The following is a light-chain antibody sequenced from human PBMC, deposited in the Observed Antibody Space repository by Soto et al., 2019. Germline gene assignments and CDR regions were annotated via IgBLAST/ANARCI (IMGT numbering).Light chain of an antibody. Sequence: VVTQPPSASGTPGQRVTISCSGSSSNIGSNTVNWYQQLPGTAPKLLIYSDNQRPSGVPDRFSGSKSGTSASLAISGLQSEDEADYYCTTWDDSLNMVFGGGTQLTVL. CDR2: SDN. CDR1: SSNIGSNT. V-gene: IGLV1-44*01. CDR3: TTWDDSLNMV. J-gene: IGLJ2*01.